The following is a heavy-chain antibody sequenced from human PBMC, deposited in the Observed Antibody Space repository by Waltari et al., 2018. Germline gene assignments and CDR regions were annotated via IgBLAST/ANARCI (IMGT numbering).Heavy chain of an antibody. Sequence: EVQLLESGGGLVQPGGSLRLSCAASGFTFSSYAMSWVRQAPGKGLEWVSAISGSGGGKDYADSGRGRFTISRDNSKNTLYLQMNSLRAEDTAVYYCAHSGRRAAYYYYMDVWGKGTTVTISS. CDR2: ISGSGGGK. V-gene: IGHV3-23*01. CDR3: AHSGRRAAYYYYMDV. D-gene: IGHD2-21*01. CDR1: GFTFSSYA. J-gene: IGHJ6*03.